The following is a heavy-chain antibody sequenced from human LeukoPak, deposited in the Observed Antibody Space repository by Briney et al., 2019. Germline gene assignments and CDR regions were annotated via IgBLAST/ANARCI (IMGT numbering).Heavy chain of an antibody. CDR2: IYPGDPDT. Sequence: GESLKISCKGSGYSFITYRIGWVRQMPGKGLEWMGIIYPGDPDTRYSPSFQGQVTISVDKSISTAYLRWSSLKASDSGMYYCARQFGVALYGMDVWGQGTTVTVSS. CDR3: ARQFGVALYGMDV. J-gene: IGHJ6*02. D-gene: IGHD3-3*01. V-gene: IGHV5-51*01. CDR1: GYSFITYR.